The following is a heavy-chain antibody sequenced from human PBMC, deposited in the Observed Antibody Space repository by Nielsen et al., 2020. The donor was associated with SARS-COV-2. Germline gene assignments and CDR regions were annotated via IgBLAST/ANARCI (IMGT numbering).Heavy chain of an antibody. CDR1: GGSISSYY. J-gene: IGHJ5*02. D-gene: IGHD3-10*01. Sequence: SATLSLTCTVSGGSISSYYWSWIRQPPGKGLEWIGYIYYSGSTNYNPPLKSRVTISVDTSKNQFSLKLSSVTAADTAVYYCARGLSLSGFDPWGQGTLVTVSS. CDR2: IYYSGST. V-gene: IGHV4-59*01. CDR3: ARGLSLSGFDP.